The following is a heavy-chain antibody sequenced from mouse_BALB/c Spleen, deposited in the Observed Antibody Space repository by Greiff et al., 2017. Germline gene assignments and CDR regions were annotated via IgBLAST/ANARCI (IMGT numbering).Heavy chain of an antibody. CDR2: IFPGAGST. CDR1: GYTFTSYD. J-gene: IGHJ3*01. V-gene: IGHV1S56*01. D-gene: IGHD1-1*01. CDR3: ARGGYYGSSSWFAY. Sequence: QVQLQQSGAELVKPGASVKLSCKASGYTFTSYDINWVRQRPEQGLEWIGWIFPGAGSTKYNEKFKGKATLTTDKSSSTAYMQLSRLTSEASAVYFCARGGYYGSSSWFAYWGQGTLVTVSA.